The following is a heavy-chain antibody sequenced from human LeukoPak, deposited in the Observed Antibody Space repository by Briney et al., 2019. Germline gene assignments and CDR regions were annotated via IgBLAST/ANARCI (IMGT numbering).Heavy chain of an antibody. CDR2: INPNSGGT. CDR1: GYTFTGYY. D-gene: IGHD6-13*01. J-gene: IGHJ4*02. V-gene: IGHV1-2*02. CDR3: ARVRSSSWGAFDY. Sequence: ASVKVSCEASGYTFTGYYMHWVRQAPGQGLEWMGWINPNSGGTNYAQKFQGRVTMTRDTSISTAYMELSRLRSDDTAVYYCARVRSSSWGAFDYWGQGTLVTVSS.